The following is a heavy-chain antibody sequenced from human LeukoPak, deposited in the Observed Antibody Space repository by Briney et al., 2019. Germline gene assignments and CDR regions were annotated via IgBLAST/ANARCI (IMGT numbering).Heavy chain of an antibody. CDR3: ARGPIKSYSSGYYSFDY. CDR2: ICSSSSTI. CDR1: GFPFSSYC. V-gene: IGHV3-48*02. J-gene: IGHJ4*02. Sequence: GSLRLSCAGSGFPFSSYCMNWVRQGPGEGLGWVSYICSSSSTIYYADSVKGRFTISRDNAQNALYLQMSSPRDEDTAVYYCARGPIKSYSSGYYSFDYWGQGTLVTVSS. D-gene: IGHD3-22*01.